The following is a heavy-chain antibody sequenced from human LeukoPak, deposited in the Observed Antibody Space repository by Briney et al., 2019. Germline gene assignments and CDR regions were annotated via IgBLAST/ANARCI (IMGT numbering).Heavy chain of an antibody. CDR1: GGSISSSSYY. D-gene: IGHD5-24*01. CDR3: ARVRGGDGYNYFDY. V-gene: IGHV4-39*07. CDR2: IYYSGSA. Sequence: SETLSLTCTVSGGSISSSSYYWGWIRQPPGEGLEWIGSIYYSGSAYYNPSLKSRVTISVDTSKNQFSLKLSSVTAADTAVYYCARVRGGDGYNYFDYWGQGTLVTVSS. J-gene: IGHJ4*02.